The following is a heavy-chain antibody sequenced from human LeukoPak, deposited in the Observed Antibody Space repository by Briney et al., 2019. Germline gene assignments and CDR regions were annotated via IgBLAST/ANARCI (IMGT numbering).Heavy chain of an antibody. J-gene: IGHJ4*02. V-gene: IGHV3-30-3*01. D-gene: IGHD3-3*01. CDR1: GFTFSSYA. Sequence: PGRSLRLSCAASGFTFSSYAMHWVRQAPGKGLEWVAVISYDGSNKYYADSVKGRFTISRDNSKNTLYLQMNSLRAEDTAVYYCARDVAIFGVVELDYWGQGTLATVSS. CDR3: ARDVAIFGVVELDY. CDR2: ISYDGSNK.